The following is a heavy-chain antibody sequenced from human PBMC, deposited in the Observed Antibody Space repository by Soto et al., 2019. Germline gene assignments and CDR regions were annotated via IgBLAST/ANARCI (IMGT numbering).Heavy chain of an antibody. CDR3: ARGRVRGVIKANWFDP. V-gene: IGHV4-34*01. D-gene: IGHD3-10*01. J-gene: IGHJ5*02. CDR2: INHSGST. Sequence: PSETLSLTCAVYGGSFSGYYWSWIRQPPGKGLEWIGEINHSGSTNYNPSLKSRVTISVDTSKNQFSLNLSSVTAADTAVYYCARGRVRGVIKANWFDPWGQGTLVTVSS. CDR1: GGSFSGYY.